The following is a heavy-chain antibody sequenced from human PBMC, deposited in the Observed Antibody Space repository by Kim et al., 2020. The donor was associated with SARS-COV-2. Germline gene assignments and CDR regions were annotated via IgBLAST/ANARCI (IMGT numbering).Heavy chain of an antibody. CDR3: AREYDFWSGYSKADAFDI. Sequence: SETLSLTCTVSGGSISSYYWSWIRQPAGKGLEWIGRIYTSGSTNYNPSLKSRVTMSVDTSKNQFSLKLSSVTAADTAVYYCAREYDFWSGYSKADAFDIWGQGTMVTVSS. CDR2: IYTSGST. J-gene: IGHJ3*02. D-gene: IGHD3-3*01. V-gene: IGHV4-4*07. CDR1: GGSISSYY.